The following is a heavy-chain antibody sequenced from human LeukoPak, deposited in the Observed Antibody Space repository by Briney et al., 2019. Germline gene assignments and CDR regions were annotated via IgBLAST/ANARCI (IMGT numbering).Heavy chain of an antibody. CDR3: AKGGGYYYGSSGLPNY. Sequence: GGTLRLSCAASGFTFSIHGMSWVRQAPGKGLEWVSALSGSGGSTYYADSVKGRFTISRDNSKNSLYLQMNSLRAEDTALYYCAKGGGYYYGSSGLPNYWGQGTLVTVSS. CDR2: LSGSGGST. D-gene: IGHD3-22*01. J-gene: IGHJ4*02. CDR1: GFTFSIHG. V-gene: IGHV3-23*01.